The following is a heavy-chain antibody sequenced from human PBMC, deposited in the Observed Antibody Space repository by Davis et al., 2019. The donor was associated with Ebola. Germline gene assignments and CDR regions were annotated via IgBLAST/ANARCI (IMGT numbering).Heavy chain of an antibody. Sequence: SETLSLTCTVSGGSISTDYWSWIRQPPGKGLEWIGDIAYTGSTDYNPSLKSRLTISLDTSKNQFSLKLSSLTAADTAVYYCARVAGVSSGWYRGYWYFDLWGRGTLVTVSS. V-gene: IGHV4-59*01. CDR1: GGSISTDY. CDR3: ARVAGVSSGWYRGYWYFDL. J-gene: IGHJ2*01. CDR2: IAYTGST. D-gene: IGHD6-19*01.